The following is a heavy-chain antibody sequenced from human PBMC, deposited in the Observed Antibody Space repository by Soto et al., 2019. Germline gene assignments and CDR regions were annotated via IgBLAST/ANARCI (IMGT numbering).Heavy chain of an antibody. CDR1: GFTFSDAW. D-gene: IGHD3-9*01. Sequence: EAQLVESGGGLVKPGESRRLSCAASGFTFSDAWMNWVRQAPGKGLEWVGRIKRKSDNGTTDYAEPVKGRFTISRDDSKNTLYLQMNSLKTEDTGVYYCMTGYFDDSGGKWGQGTLVSVSS. CDR2: IKRKSDNGTT. V-gene: IGHV3-15*07. CDR3: MTGYFDDSGGK. J-gene: IGHJ4*02.